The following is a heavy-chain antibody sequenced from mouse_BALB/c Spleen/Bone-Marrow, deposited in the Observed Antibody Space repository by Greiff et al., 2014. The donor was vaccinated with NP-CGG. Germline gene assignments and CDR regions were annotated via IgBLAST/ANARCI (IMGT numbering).Heavy chain of an antibody. V-gene: IGHV6-6*02. D-gene: IGHD4-1*01. CDR2: IRLKPYNYAT. J-gene: IGHJ3*01. Sequence: VQVVESGGGLVQPGGSMKLSCVASGFTFSNYWMNWVRQSPEKGLEWVAEIRLKPYNYATHYAESVKGRFTISRDDSKSSVYLQMNNLRAEDTGIYYCTTGFAYWGQGTLVTVSA. CDR1: GFTFSNYW. CDR3: TTGFAY.